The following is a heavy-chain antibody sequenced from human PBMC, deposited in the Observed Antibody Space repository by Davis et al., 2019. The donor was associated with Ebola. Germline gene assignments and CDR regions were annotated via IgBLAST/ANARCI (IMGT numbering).Heavy chain of an antibody. Sequence: KVSCKGSGYSFTSYWISWVRQMPGKGLEWMGRIDPSDSYTNYSPSFQGHVTISADKSISTAYLQWSSLKASDTAMYYCATLGERGIAVGYWGQGTLVTVSS. CDR3: ATLGERGIAVGY. D-gene: IGHD6-19*01. J-gene: IGHJ4*02. CDR1: GYSFTSYW. V-gene: IGHV5-10-1*01. CDR2: IDPSDSYT.